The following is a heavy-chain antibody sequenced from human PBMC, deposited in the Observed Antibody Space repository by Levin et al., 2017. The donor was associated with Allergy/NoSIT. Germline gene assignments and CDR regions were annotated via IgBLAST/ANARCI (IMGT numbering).Heavy chain of an antibody. Sequence: GASVKVSCKASRYIFSDYFIHWVRQAPGQGLEWMGWINPHSGDTKYAQEFQGRVTMTRDTSISTAYMELTRLTSDDKAVYYCARDLYNDDSVFGYWGQGTLVNVFS. J-gene: IGHJ4*02. CDR3: ARDLYNDDSVFGY. D-gene: IGHD3-22*01. CDR2: INPHSGDT. V-gene: IGHV1-2*02. CDR1: RYIFSDYF.